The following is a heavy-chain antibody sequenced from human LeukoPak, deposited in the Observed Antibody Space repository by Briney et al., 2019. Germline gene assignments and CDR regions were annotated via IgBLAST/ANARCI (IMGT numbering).Heavy chain of an antibody. V-gene: IGHV4-4*02. CDR2: IYHSGST. CDR1: GGSISSSNW. D-gene: IGHD2-15*01. J-gene: IGHJ6*03. Sequence: SETLSLTCAVSGGSISSSNWWSWVRQPPGKGLEWIGEIYHSGSTNFNPSLKTRVTISLDKSKKQFSLKLSSVTAADTAVYYCARLYCSGGSCYRYYYYYMDVWGKGTTVTISS. CDR3: ARLYCSGGSCYRYYYYYMDV.